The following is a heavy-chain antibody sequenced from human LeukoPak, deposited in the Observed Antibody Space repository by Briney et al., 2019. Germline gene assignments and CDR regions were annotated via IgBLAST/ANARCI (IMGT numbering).Heavy chain of an antibody. D-gene: IGHD1/OR15-1a*01. CDR3: AKDLRRYNRNNIDS. CDR1: GFTFSSYT. CDR2: ISGSNSYI. V-gene: IGHV3-21*01. J-gene: IGHJ4*02. Sequence: GGSLRLSCAASGFTFSSYTMHWIRQAPGKRLEWVSSISGSNSYIFYADSVKGRFTVSRDNAKDSLYLQMNSLRAEDTAVYYCAKDLRRYNRNNIDSWGQGTLVTVSS.